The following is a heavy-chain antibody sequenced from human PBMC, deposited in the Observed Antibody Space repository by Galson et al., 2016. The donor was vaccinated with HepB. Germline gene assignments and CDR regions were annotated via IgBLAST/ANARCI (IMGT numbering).Heavy chain of an antibody. CDR3: AGITSGWYSDY. Sequence: TLSLTCDVSGGSISSGGYYWSWIRQHPGKGLEWIGYIYNSETTYYNPSLKSRITISVDTSKNHFSLNLIGVTAADTAVYYCAGITSGWYSDYGGQGTQVTVSS. V-gene: IGHV4-31*11. CDR1: GGSISSGGYY. D-gene: IGHD6-19*01. CDR2: IYNSETT. J-gene: IGHJ4*02.